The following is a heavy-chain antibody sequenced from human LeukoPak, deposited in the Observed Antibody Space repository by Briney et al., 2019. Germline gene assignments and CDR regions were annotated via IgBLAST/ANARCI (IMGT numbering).Heavy chain of an antibody. V-gene: IGHV1-18*04. CDR2: ISAYNGNT. CDR3: ARDPVVVPAAISLDAFDI. CDR1: GYTFTGYY. Sequence: GASVKVSCKASGYTFTGYYMHWVRQAPGQGLEWMGWISAYNGNTNYAQKLQGRVTMTTDTSTSTAYMELRSLRSDDTAVYYCARDPVVVPAAISLDAFDIWGQGTMVTVSS. J-gene: IGHJ3*02. D-gene: IGHD2-2*02.